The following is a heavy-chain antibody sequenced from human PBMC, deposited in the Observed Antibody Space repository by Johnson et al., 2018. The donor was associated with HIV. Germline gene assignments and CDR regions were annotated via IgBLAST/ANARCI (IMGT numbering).Heavy chain of an antibody. V-gene: IGHV3-30*02. Sequence: QVQLVESGGGVVQPGGSLRLSCAASGFTLSSYGMHWVRQAPGKGLEWVAFIRYDGSYQYYADSAKGRFTISRDNAKNTLYLQMNSLRAEDTAVYYCARDKANWGPSRDVGAFDIWGQGTMVTVSS. J-gene: IGHJ3*02. CDR1: GFTLSSYG. CDR2: IRYDGSYQ. CDR3: ARDKANWGPSRDVGAFDI. D-gene: IGHD7-27*01.